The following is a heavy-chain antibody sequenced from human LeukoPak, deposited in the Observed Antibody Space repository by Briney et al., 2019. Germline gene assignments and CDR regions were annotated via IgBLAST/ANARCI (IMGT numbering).Heavy chain of an antibody. J-gene: IGHJ1*01. D-gene: IGHD3-22*01. CDR3: ARGGPYYYDSSAHSPSYGFQH. CDR2: IIPILGIA. V-gene: IGHV1-69*04. CDR1: GYTFTSYD. Sequence: GASVKVSCKASGYTFTSYDISWVRQAPGQGLEWMGRIIPILGIANYAQKFQGRVTITRDTSASTAYMELSSLRSEDTAVYYCARGGPYYYDSSAHSPSYGFQHWGQGTLVTVSS.